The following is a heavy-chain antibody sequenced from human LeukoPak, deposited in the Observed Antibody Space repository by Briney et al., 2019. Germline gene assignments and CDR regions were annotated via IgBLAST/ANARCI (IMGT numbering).Heavy chain of an antibody. V-gene: IGHV4-38-2*02. J-gene: IGHJ4*02. CDR2: IYHSGST. CDR1: GYSISSGYY. CDR3: ARRGSPRGRLINGGDY. Sequence: PSETLSLTCTVSGYSISSGYYWGWIRQPPGKGLEWIGSIYHSGSTYYNPSLKSRVTISVDTSKNQFSLKLSSVTAADTAVYYCARRGSPRGRLINGGDYWGQGTLVTVSS. D-gene: IGHD1-14*01.